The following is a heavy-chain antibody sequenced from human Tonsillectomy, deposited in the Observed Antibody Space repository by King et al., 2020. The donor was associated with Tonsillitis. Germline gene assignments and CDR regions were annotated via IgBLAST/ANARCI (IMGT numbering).Heavy chain of an antibody. CDR1: GFSLSTDEMR. CDR2: IDWDDEK. V-gene: IGHV2-70*04. Sequence: TLKESGPALVKPTQTLTLTCTFSGFSLSTDEMRVSWVRQPPGKALEWLARIDWDDEKLYSTSLKTTLTISRDTSKNQVVLRMTNMDPGDTATYYCTRSQAGSNWFDPWGRGTLVTVSS. J-gene: IGHJ5*02. CDR3: TRSQAGSNWFDP.